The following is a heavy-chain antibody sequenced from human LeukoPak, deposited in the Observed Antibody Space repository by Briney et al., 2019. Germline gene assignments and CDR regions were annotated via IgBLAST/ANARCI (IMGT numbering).Heavy chain of an antibody. CDR1: GFIFSSYA. CDR2: LSGTGGGT. D-gene: IGHD3-22*01. Sequence: GGSLRLSCAASGFIFSSYAMSWVRQAPGKGLEWVSSLSGTGGGTYYADSVKGRFTISRDNSKNTLSLQMNSPRAEDTAIYYCAKHAENYYDSSGYYFFDYWGQGTLITVSS. V-gene: IGHV3-23*01. J-gene: IGHJ4*02. CDR3: AKHAENYYDSSGYYFFDY.